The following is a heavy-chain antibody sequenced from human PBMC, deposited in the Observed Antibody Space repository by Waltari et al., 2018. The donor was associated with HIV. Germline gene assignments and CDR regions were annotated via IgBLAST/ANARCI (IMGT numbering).Heavy chain of an antibody. CDR3: ARRDGSWYADGFDI. J-gene: IGHJ3*02. CDR2: IYYSGST. Sequence: QLQLQESGPGLVKASETLSLTCTVSGGYINSSSYYWGWIRQPPGKGLEWIGTIYYSGSTYYNPSLKSRVTISVEKSKNQFSVKVTSVTAADTARYYCARRDGSWYADGFDIWGQGTMVTVFS. D-gene: IGHD6-13*01. CDR1: GGYINSSSYY. V-gene: IGHV4-39*01.